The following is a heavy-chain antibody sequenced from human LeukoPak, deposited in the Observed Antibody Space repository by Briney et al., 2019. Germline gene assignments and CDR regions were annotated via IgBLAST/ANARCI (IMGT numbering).Heavy chain of an antibody. Sequence: SETLSLTCTVSGGSISSGGYYWSWIRQHPGKGLEWIGYIYYSGSTYYNPSLKSRVTISVDTSKNQFSLKLSSVTAADTAVYYCAGQVVPAARLDWFDPWGQGTLVIVPS. J-gene: IGHJ5*02. CDR1: GGSISSGGYY. V-gene: IGHV4-31*03. D-gene: IGHD2-2*01. CDR3: AGQVVPAARLDWFDP. CDR2: IYYSGST.